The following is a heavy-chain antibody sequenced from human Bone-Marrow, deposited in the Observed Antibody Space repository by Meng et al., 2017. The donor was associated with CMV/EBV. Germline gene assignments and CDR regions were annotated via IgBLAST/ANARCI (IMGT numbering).Heavy chain of an antibody. V-gene: IGHV3-30*02. CDR1: GYTFTSYG. J-gene: IGHJ4*02. D-gene: IGHD2-2*01. Sequence: SCKASGYTFTSYGMHWVRQAPGKGLEWVAFIRYDGSNKYYADSVKGRFTISRDNSKNTLYLQMNSLRAEDTAVYYCAKYPRYCSSTSCYDYYFDYWGQGTLVTVSS. CDR3: AKYPRYCSSTSCYDYYFDY. CDR2: IRYDGSNK.